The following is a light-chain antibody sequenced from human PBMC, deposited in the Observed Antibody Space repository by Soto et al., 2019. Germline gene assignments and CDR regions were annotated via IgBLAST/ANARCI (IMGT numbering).Light chain of an antibody. J-gene: IGKJ1*01. Sequence: DTEIAQCPSWPCACARQTVTTTRRASQGIRNYLAWYQQKPGNVPKLLIYAVSNLQAGVPSRFSGSGSGTDFTLVIDNLQTEDVATYYCKKYNSAPCTFGQGTKVDIK. CDR3: KKYNSAPCT. CDR2: AVS. V-gene: IGKV1-27*01. CDR1: QGIRNY.